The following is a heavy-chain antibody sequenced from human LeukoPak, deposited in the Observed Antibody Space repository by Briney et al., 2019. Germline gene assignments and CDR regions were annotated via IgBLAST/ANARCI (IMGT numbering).Heavy chain of an antibody. CDR2: IKSKTDGGTA. V-gene: IGHV3-15*01. J-gene: IGHJ3*02. D-gene: IGHD2-21*01. Sequence: PGGSLRLSCAASGFTFVNAWMNWGRQAPGKGLEWGGRIKSKTDGGTADYAAPVKGRFTISRDDSKNTLYLQMNSMKTEDTAVYYCTTDATILRGYAFDIWGQGTMVTVSS. CDR1: GFTFVNAW. CDR3: TTDATILRGYAFDI.